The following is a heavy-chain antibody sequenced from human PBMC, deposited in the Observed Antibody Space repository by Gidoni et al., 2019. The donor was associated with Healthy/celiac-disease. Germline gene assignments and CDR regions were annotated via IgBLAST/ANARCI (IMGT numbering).Heavy chain of an antibody. CDR2: IYYSGST. CDR3: ARRRDGYNWRGSDYFDY. Sequence: QLQLQESGPGLVKPSETLSLTCTVSGGSISSSSYYWGWIRQPPGKGLEWIGSIYYSGSTYYNPSLKSRVTISVDTSKNQFSLKLSSVTAADTAVYYCARRRDGYNWRGSDYFDYWGQGTLVTVSS. CDR1: GGSISSSSYY. J-gene: IGHJ4*02. V-gene: IGHV4-39*01. D-gene: IGHD5-12*01.